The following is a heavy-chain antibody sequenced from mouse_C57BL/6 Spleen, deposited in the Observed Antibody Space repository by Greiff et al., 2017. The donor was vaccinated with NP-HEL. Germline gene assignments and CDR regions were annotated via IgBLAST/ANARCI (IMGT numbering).Heavy chain of an antibody. D-gene: IGHD1-1*01. J-gene: IGHJ4*01. CDR2: ISDGGSYT. CDR3: ARDGGYGRVMDY. Sequence: VQLQQSGGGLVKPGGSLKLSCAASGFTFSSYAMSWVRQTPEKRLEWVATISDGGSYTYYPDNVKGRFTISRDNAKNNLYLQMSHLKSEDTAMYYCARDGGYGRVMDYWGQGTSVTVSS. V-gene: IGHV5-4*01. CDR1: GFTFSSYA.